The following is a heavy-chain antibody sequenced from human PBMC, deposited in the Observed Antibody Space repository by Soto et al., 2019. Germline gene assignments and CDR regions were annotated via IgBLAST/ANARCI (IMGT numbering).Heavy chain of an antibody. V-gene: IGHV3-11*01. Sequence: GGSLRLSCAASGFTFSDYYMSWIRQAPGKVLEWVSYISSSGSTIYYADSVKGRFTISRDNAKNSLYPKMNSLRAEDTAVYYCARSRATNWHFDHWGRGRLVPDSS. CDR2: ISSSGSTI. J-gene: IGHJ2*01. CDR1: GFTFSDYY. D-gene: IGHD1-1*01. CDR3: ARSRATNWHFDH.